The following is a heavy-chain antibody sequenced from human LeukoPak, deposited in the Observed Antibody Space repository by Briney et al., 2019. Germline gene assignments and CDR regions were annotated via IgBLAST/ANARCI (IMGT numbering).Heavy chain of an antibody. CDR2: IYYSRRT. V-gene: IGHV4-59*01. CDR3: ARGRWLPNAFDI. D-gene: IGHD5-24*01. J-gene: IGHJ3*02. CDR1: GDSINSYY. Sequence: KPSETLSLTCTVSGDSINSYYWNWIRQPPGKGLEWIGYIYYSRRTDYNPSLKSRVTISVDTSKHQFSMKLKSVTAADTAVYFCARGRWLPNAFDIWGQGTMVTVFS.